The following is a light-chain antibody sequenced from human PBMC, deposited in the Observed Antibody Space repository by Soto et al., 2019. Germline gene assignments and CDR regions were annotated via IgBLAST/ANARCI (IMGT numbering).Light chain of an antibody. CDR3: PQRSNLRGCT. Sequence: EIVLTQSPATLSLSPGERATLSCRASQSVSSYLAWYQQKPGQAPRLLIYDASNRSTGIPARFSGSGSGTAFTLTISSLEPEDFAVYYCPQRSNLRGCTFGPGTKVDIQ. J-gene: IGKJ3*01. V-gene: IGKV3-11*01. CDR1: QSVSSY. CDR2: DAS.